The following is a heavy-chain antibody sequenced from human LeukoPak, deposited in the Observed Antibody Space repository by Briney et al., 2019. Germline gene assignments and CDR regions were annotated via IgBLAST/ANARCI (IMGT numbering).Heavy chain of an antibody. V-gene: IGHV1-46*01. J-gene: IGHJ5*02. CDR3: ARRVVLRYYGSGSYYDP. Sequence: ASVKVSCKASGYTFTSYYMHWVRQAPGQGLEWMGIINPSGGSTSYAQKFQGRVTMTRDTSKNQFSLKLSSVTAADTAVYYCARRVVLRYYGSGSYYDPWGQGTLVSVSS. CDR2: INPSGGST. D-gene: IGHD3-10*01. CDR1: GYTFTSYY.